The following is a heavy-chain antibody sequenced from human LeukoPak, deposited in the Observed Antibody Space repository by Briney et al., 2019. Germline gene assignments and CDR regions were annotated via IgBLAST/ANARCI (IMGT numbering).Heavy chain of an antibody. CDR1: GFTFSSYA. CDR3: AKDRYHDLYHFDY. CDR2: ISGSGGST. Sequence: GGSLRLSCAASGFTFSSYAMSWVRQAPGKGLEWVSAISGSGGSTYYADSVKGRFTISRDNSKNTLYLQMNSLRADDTAVYYCAKDRYHDLYHFDYWGQGTLVNVSS. D-gene: IGHD2-2*02. J-gene: IGHJ4*02. V-gene: IGHV3-23*01.